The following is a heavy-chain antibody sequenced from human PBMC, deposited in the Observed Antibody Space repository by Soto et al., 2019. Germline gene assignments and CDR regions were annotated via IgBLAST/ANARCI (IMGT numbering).Heavy chain of an antibody. CDR2: IYPGDSDT. CDR1: GYSFTTYW. V-gene: IGHV5-51*01. CDR3: ASPRYYYGSGTSYYFDY. Sequence: GESLKISCQASGYSFTTYWISWVRQMPGKGLEWMGIIYPGDSDTRYSPSFQGQVTISADKSISTAYLQWSSLKASDTAMYYCASPRYYYGSGTSYYFDYWGQGTLVTVSS. D-gene: IGHD3-10*01. J-gene: IGHJ4*02.